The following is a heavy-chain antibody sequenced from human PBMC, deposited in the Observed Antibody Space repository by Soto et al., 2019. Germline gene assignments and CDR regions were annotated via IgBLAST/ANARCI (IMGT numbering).Heavy chain of an antibody. D-gene: IGHD3-9*01. J-gene: IGHJ5*02. CDR1: GYTFTSYY. CDR2: INPSGGST. V-gene: IGHV1-46*01. CDR3: ARDAITYYDILTGYWYNWFDP. Sequence: QVQLVQSGAEVKKPGASVKVSCKASGYTFTSYYMHWVRQAPGQGLEWMGIINPSGGSTSYAQKFQGRVTMTRETSTSTVYMELSSLRSEDTAVYYCARDAITYYDILTGYWYNWFDPWGQGTLVTVSS.